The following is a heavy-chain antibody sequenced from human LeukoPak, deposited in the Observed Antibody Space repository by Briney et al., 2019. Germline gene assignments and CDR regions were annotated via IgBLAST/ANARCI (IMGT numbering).Heavy chain of an antibody. Sequence: ASVKVSCKASGYTFTDYYMHWVRQAPGQGLEWMGWINPHSGGTSYAQKFQGRVTMTRDTSISTVYMEVSRPRSDDTAVYYCARDSSYSSSLYYFGYWGQGTLVTVSS. CDR3: ARDSSYSSSLYYFGY. CDR1: GYTFTDYY. V-gene: IGHV1-2*02. CDR2: INPHSGGT. D-gene: IGHD6-6*01. J-gene: IGHJ4*02.